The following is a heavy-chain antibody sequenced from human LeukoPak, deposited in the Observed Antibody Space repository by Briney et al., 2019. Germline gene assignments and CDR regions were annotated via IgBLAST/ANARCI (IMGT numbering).Heavy chain of an antibody. Sequence: PGGSLRHSCVASGFTFSTYAMSGVRQTPGKGGEWVSVISGSGSSTYYVDSVKGRFTISRDNSKNTVYLQMSSLRAEDTAVYYCARILAAAGTDYWGQGTLVTVSS. CDR3: ARILAAAGTDY. V-gene: IGHV3-23*01. CDR2: ISGSGSST. CDR1: GFTFSTYA. D-gene: IGHD6-13*01. J-gene: IGHJ4*02.